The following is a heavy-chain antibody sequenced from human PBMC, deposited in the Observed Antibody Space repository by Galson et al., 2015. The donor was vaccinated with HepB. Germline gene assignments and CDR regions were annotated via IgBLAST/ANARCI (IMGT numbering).Heavy chain of an antibody. D-gene: IGHD7-27*01. CDR3: AKRPGHWGAFDI. CDR2: ISGSGGST. Sequence: SLRLSCAASGFTFSSYAMSWVRQAPGKGLEWVSAISGSGGSTYYADSVKGRFTISRDNSKNTLYLQMNSLRAEDTAVYYCAKRPGHWGAFDIWGQGTMVTVSS. CDR1: GFTFSSYA. V-gene: IGHV3-23*01. J-gene: IGHJ3*02.